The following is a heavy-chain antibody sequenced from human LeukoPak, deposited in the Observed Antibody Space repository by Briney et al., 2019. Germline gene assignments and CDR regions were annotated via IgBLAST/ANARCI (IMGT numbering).Heavy chain of an antibody. CDR1: GFTFSSYG. CDR2: ISYDGSNK. CDR3: TKDHSSGWDYFDY. V-gene: IGHV3-30*18. D-gene: IGHD6-19*01. Sequence: GGSLRLSCAASGFTFSSYGMHWVRQAPGKGPEWVAVISYDGSNKYYADSVKGRFTISRDNSKNTLYLQMNSLRAEDTAVYYCTKDHSSGWDYFDYWGQGTLVTVSS. J-gene: IGHJ4*02.